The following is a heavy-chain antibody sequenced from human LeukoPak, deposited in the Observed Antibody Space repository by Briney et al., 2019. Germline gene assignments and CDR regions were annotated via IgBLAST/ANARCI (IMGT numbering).Heavy chain of an antibody. D-gene: IGHD6-19*01. Sequence: GGSLRLSCAASGFTFSSYAMSWVRQAPGKGLEWVSAISGSGGSTYYADSVKGRSTISRDNSKNTLDLQMNSLRAEDTAVYDRSKDRGDSRGLSPRKGYKFDFLGQGTLVTVSS. CDR3: SKDRGDSRGLSPRKGYKFDF. V-gene: IGHV3-23*01. CDR1: GFTFSSYA. J-gene: IGHJ4*02. CDR2: ISGSGGST.